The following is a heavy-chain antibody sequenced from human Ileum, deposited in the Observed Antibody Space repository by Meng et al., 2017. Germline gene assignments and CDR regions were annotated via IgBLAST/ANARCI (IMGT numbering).Heavy chain of an antibody. Sequence: QVQLQESGPGLVKPSQTLSLTCTVSGGSISSGGYYWSWTRRHPGKGLEWIGYIYDSGSTYYTPSLKSRIAISGDTSKNQFSLNLSSVTAADTAVYYCARGGTAYFDYWGQGTLVTVSS. CDR1: GGSISSGGYY. CDR3: ARGGTAYFDY. D-gene: IGHD1-1*01. CDR2: IYDSGST. J-gene: IGHJ4*02. V-gene: IGHV4-31*03.